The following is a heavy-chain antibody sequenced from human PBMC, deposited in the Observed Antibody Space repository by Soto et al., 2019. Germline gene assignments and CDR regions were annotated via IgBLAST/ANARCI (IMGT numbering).Heavy chain of an antibody. CDR2: ISGSGTTT. D-gene: IGHD2-2*01. CDR1: GFTFDSYA. V-gene: IGHV3-23*01. Sequence: EVQLLESGGGLVQPGGSLRLSCAASGFTFDSYAMIWVRQAPGKGLEWVSVISGSGTTTFYADSVKGRFTISRDNSKNTLFLQMNSLRAEDAAVYYCAKAGTSSSKWFDPWGQGTLVTVSS. CDR3: AKAGTSSSKWFDP. J-gene: IGHJ5*02.